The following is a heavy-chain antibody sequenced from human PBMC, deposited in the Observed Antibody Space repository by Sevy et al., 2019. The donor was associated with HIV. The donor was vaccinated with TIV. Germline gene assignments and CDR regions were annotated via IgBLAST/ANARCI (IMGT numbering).Heavy chain of an antibody. D-gene: IGHD1-26*01. J-gene: IGHJ4*02. CDR1: GFTFSSYA. Sequence: GGSLRLSCAASGFTFSSYAMHWVRQAPGKGLEWVAVISYDGSDKYYAYSVKGRFTISRDNSKNTLYLQMNSLRAEDTAVYYCARDSVSAWEGATFGFDYWGQGTLVTVSS. V-gene: IGHV3-30-3*01. CDR3: ARDSVSAWEGATFGFDY. CDR2: ISYDGSDK.